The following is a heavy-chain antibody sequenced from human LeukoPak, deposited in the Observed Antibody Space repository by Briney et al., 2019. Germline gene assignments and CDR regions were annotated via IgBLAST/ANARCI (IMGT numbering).Heavy chain of an antibody. V-gene: IGHV4-34*01. D-gene: IGHD4-17*01. CDR1: GGSISGYY. Sequence: SETLSLTCAVYGGSISGYYWSWIRQPPGTGLEWIGEINHSGSTNYNPSLKSRVTISVDTSKNQFSLKLSSVTAADTAVYYCARDRYGDYVADYWGQGTLVTVSS. CDR3: ARDRYGDYVADY. CDR2: INHSGST. J-gene: IGHJ4*02.